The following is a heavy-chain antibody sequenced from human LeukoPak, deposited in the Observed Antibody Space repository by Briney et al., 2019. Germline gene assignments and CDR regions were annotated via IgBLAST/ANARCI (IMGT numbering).Heavy chain of an antibody. D-gene: IGHD3-3*01. CDR1: GYSFTSYW. Sequence: GESLKISCKGSGYSFTSYWIGWVRQMPGKGLEWMGIIYPGDSDTRYSPSFQGQVTISADKSISTAYLQWSSLKASDTAMYYCASGNITNVPWENFDYWGQGTLVTVSS. V-gene: IGHV5-51*01. J-gene: IGHJ4*02. CDR3: ASGNITNVPWENFDY. CDR2: IYPGDSDT.